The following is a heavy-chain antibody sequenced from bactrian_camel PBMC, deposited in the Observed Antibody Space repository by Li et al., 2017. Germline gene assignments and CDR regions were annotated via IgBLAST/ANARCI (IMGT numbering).Heavy chain of an antibody. Sequence: HVQLVESGGGSVQAGGSLTLSCTTSGYTLSTYCAAWFRQAPGKERVRVAGLCPDAGSSYVLASVKDRFTISQDRATNTVHLQMNNLKSEDTAMYYCGADREWSPNCFSGAAVEGGGDRYNYRGQGTQVTVS. CDR3: GADREWSPNCFSGAAVEGGGDRYNY. CDR1: GYTLSTYC. D-gene: IGHD3*01. J-gene: IGHJ4*01. CDR2: LCPDAGSS. V-gene: IGHV3S1*01.